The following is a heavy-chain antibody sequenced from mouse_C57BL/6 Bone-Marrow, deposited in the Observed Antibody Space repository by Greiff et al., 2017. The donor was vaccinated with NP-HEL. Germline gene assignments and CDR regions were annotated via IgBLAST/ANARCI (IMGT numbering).Heavy chain of an antibody. CDR2: FYPGSGSI. CDR3: ARHVWGSRQLRLQYYFDY. Sequence: QVQLQQSGAELVKPGASVKLSCKASGYTFTEYTIHWVKQRSGQGLEWIGWFYPGSGSIKYNEKFKDKATLTADKSSSTVYMELSRLTSEDSAVYFCARHVWGSRQLRLQYYFDYWGQGTTLTVSS. J-gene: IGHJ2*01. D-gene: IGHD3-2*02. CDR1: GYTFTEYT. V-gene: IGHV1-62-2*01.